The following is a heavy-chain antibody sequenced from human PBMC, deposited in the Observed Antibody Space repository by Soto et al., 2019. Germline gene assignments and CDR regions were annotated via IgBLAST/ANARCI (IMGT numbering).Heavy chain of an antibody. D-gene: IGHD5-12*01. CDR2: IIPVFGTT. CDR3: ARENGGAVATILYYFHY. J-gene: IGHJ4*02. Sequence: SVKVSCKAPGGTFKNNGISWVRQAPGQGLEWMGGIIPVFGTTNYAQKFQGRLTITADDFTSTVYMELSRLRYEDTAVYYCARENGGAVATILYYFHYWGLG. V-gene: IGHV1-69*13. CDR1: GGTFKNNG.